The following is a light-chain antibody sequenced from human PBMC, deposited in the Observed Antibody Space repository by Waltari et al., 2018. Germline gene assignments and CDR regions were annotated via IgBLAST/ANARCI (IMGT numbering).Light chain of an antibody. CDR1: INDVGVDDN. CDR3: CSDAGAYTFV. Sequence: QSALTQPHSVSASPGQSVTIPCSGSINDVGVDDNVSWYQQLPGKAPKLILYVVVKRPSGVPSRFSGSKYGTTASLTISGLQTDDEATYYGCSDAGAYTFVFGGGTKLTVL. CDR2: VVV. V-gene: IGLV2-11*01. J-gene: IGLJ3*02.